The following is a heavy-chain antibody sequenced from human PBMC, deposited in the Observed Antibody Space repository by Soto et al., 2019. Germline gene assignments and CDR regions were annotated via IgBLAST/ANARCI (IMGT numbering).Heavy chain of an antibody. V-gene: IGHV3-33*01. CDR3: AGAGNSAGPAY. J-gene: IGHJ4*02. D-gene: IGHD1-26*01. CDR2: IWYDGSEK. Sequence: QVQLVESGGGVVQPGKSLRLSCAASGFTFSTYGMHWVRQAPGKGLEWVALIWYDGSEKYYADSVTGRFTISRDNFKRTLNLHMNSLRDEDTAVYYCAGAGNSAGPAYWGQGTLVTVSS. CDR1: GFTFSTYG.